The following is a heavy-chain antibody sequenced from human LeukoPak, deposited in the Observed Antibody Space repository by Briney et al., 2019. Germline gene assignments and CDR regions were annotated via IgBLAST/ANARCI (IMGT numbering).Heavy chain of an antibody. CDR3: AQTTGWPGFDF. V-gene: IGHV4-59*08. D-gene: IGHD6-19*01. CDR1: GASTSDRY. Sequence: SETLSLTCSASGASTSDRYWSWICQSPRRTLEWIGHIYNGRNTKYNPSLTSRVTISVDTSKNQFSLSLTSVTAADTAMYYCAQTTGWPGFDFWGPGALVTVSS. CDR2: IYNGRNT. J-gene: IGHJ4*02.